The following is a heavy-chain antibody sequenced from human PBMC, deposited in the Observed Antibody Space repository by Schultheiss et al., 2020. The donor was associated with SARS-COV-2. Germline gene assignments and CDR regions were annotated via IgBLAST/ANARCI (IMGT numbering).Heavy chain of an antibody. CDR3: ASQRAYCGGDCYPQPDFDY. V-gene: IGHV4-61*02. D-gene: IGHD2-21*02. CDR2: IYTSGST. Sequence: SETLSLTCTVSGGSISSGSYYWSWIRQPAGKGLEWIGRIYTSGSTNYNPSLKSRVTISVDTSKNQFSLKLSSVTAADTAVYYCASQRAYCGGDCYPQPDFDYWGQGTLVTVSS. J-gene: IGHJ4*02. CDR1: GGSISSGSYY.